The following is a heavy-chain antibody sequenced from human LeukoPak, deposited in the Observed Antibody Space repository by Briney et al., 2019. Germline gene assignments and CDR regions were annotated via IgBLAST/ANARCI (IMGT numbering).Heavy chain of an antibody. J-gene: IGHJ4*02. CDR3: AREEGYCSSTSCFSYFDY. CDR2: IYTSGSI. V-gene: IGHV4-61*02. Sequence: SETLSLTCTVSGGSISSGSYYWSWIRQPAGKGLEWNGRIYTSGSINYNPSLKSRVTISVDTSKNQFSLKLSSVTAADTAVYYCAREEGYCSSTSCFSYFDYWGQGTLVTVSS. CDR1: GGSISSGSYY. D-gene: IGHD2-2*01.